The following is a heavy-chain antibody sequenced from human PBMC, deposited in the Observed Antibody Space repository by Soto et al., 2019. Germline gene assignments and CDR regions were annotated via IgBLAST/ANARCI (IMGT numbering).Heavy chain of an antibody. CDR1: GYLIIMGYY. Sequence: PSATLSLTCVVAGYLIIMGYYWCCIRQPPGKGLEWSGSIYHSGNTYYNPSLKSRVTLSGDTSKNQFSLKLSSVTAADTAVYYCARAAYSSDSSGYYVLYWGQGTQVTVS. CDR2: IYHSGNT. V-gene: IGHV4-38-2*01. J-gene: IGHJ4*02. D-gene: IGHD3-22*01. CDR3: ARAAYSSDSSGYYVLY.